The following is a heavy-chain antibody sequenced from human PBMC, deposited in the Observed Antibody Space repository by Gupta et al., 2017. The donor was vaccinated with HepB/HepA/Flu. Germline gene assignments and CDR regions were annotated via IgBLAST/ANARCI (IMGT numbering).Heavy chain of an antibody. Sequence: QVQLVESGGGVVQPGRSLRLSCAASGFTFTNYGIHWVRQAPGKGLEWVAVMSYDGNNKYYADSVKGRFTISRDNSKHTLYLQMNSLGPEDTAVYYCAKEGDGSSAPFESWGQGTLVTVSS. D-gene: IGHD6-6*01. CDR1: GFTFTNYG. J-gene: IGHJ4*02. CDR2: MSYDGNNK. V-gene: IGHV3-30*18. CDR3: AKEGDGSSAPFES.